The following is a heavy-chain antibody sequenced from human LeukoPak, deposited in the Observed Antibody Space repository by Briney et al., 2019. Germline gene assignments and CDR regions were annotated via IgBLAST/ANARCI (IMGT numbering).Heavy chain of an antibody. V-gene: IGHV3-74*01. CDR3: ALVPRIVVVTALSDY. J-gene: IGHJ4*02. CDR2: INSDGSST. CDR1: GFTFSSYW. D-gene: IGHD2-21*02. Sequence: GGSLRLSCAASGFTFSSYWMHWVRQAPGKGLVWVSRINSDGSSTSYADSVKGRFTISRDNAKNTLYLQMNSLRAEDTAVYYCALVPRIVVVTALSDYWGQGTLVTVSS.